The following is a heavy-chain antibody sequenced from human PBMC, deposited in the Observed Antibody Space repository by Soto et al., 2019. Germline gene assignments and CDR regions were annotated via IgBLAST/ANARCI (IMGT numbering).Heavy chain of an antibody. CDR2: ISSSGDNT. V-gene: IGHV3-23*01. CDR1: GFTFSKYA. CDR3: VRVQPAWFDP. J-gene: IGHJ5*02. Sequence: EVQLLESGGGLVQPGGSLRLSCAASGFTFSKYAMSWVRQAPGKGLDWVSGISSSGDNTYYADSVKGRITISRDNSTKTLYLQMNSLRVAATPFYDCVRVQPAWFDPWGQGTLVTVSS. D-gene: IGHD2-2*01.